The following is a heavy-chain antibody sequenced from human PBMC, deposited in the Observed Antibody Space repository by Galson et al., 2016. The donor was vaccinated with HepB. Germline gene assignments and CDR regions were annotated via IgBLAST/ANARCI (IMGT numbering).Heavy chain of an antibody. CDR2: IHHSGGT. D-gene: IGHD5-12*01. Sequence: LSLTCTVSSGSIGSYYWSWIRQPPGKGLEWVGFIHHSGGTRYNPSLRSRVTMSVDTSKNQFSLNVRSVTAADTAVYYCARGPTLVATFKDYYYGLDAWGQGTTVTVSS. J-gene: IGHJ6*02. V-gene: IGHV4-59*01. CDR1: SGSIGSYY. CDR3: ARGPTLVATFKDYYYGLDA.